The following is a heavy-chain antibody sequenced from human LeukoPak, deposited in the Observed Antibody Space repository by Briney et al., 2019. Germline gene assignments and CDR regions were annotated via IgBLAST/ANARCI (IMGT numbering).Heavy chain of an antibody. V-gene: IGHV3-30*18. CDR3: AKGYDSSSWYVNFNYGMDV. D-gene: IGHD6-13*01. J-gene: IGHJ6*02. Sequence: HPGGSLRLSCAASGFNFNNHGVHWVRQAPGKGLEWVAVISYDGSNKYYADSVKGRFTISRDNSKNTLDLQMNSLRAEDTAVYYCAKGYDSSSWYVNFNYGMDVWAQGTTVTVSS. CDR2: ISYDGSNK. CDR1: GFNFNNHG.